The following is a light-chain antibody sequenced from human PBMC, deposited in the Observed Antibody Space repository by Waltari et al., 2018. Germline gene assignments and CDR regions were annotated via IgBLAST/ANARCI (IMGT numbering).Light chain of an antibody. J-gene: IGKJ5*01. CDR2: GTF. Sequence: EIVLTQSPGPLSLSPGERTTLSCQASQSVGGSYLAWYQQKPGQAPSPLIYGTFSRATGIPDRFSGSGSGTDFILTISRLEPEDFAVYYCQQYGSSPGITFGQGTRVEIK. CDR1: QSVGGSY. V-gene: IGKV3-20*01. CDR3: QQYGSSPGIT.